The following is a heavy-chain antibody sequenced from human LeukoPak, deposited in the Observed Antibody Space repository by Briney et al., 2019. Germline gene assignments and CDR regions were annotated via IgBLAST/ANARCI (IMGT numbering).Heavy chain of an antibody. D-gene: IGHD1-20*01. J-gene: IGHJ4*02. Sequence: QPGGSLRLSCADSGLTISNNWMSWVRQAPGKGMEWVANIKLDGSEQYYMDSVKGRFTISRDNGKNVLYLRMSSLRAEDTAVYYCARLLVYNSGGEAFDHWGQGTLVTVSS. CDR3: ARLLVYNSGGEAFDH. V-gene: IGHV3-7*01. CDR1: GLTISNNW. CDR2: IKLDGSEQ.